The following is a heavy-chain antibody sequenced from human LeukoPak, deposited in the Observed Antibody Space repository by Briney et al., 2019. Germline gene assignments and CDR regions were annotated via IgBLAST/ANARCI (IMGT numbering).Heavy chain of an antibody. CDR1: GGSISSYY. D-gene: IGHD5-24*01. J-gene: IGHJ4*02. CDR3: ARLGVRDGYDTTPYYFDY. Sequence: SETLSLTCTVSGGSISSYYWSWIRQPPGKGLEWIGYIYYSGSTNYNPSLKSRVTISVDTSKNQFSLKLSSVTAADTAVYYCARLGVRDGYDTTPYYFDYWGQGTLVTVSS. CDR2: IYYSGST. V-gene: IGHV4-59*08.